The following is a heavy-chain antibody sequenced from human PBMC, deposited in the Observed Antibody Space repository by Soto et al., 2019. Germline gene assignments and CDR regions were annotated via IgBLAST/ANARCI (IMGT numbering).Heavy chain of an antibody. V-gene: IGHV1-18*01. CDR3: ARDRGSYALDY. CDR1: GYTFTSYG. J-gene: IGHJ4*02. D-gene: IGHD1-26*01. Sequence: QVQLVQSGAEVKKPGASVKVSCKASGYTFTSYGISWVRQAPGQGLEWMGWISADHGNTNYAQKLQGRVTMTTDTSTSTPYMELRCLRSDDTAVYYCARDRGSYALDYWGQGTLVTVSS. CDR2: ISADHGNT.